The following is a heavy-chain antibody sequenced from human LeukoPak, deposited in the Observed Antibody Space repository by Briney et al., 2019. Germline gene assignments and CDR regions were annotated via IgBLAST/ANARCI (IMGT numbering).Heavy chain of an antibody. CDR2: FNPNSGGT. J-gene: IGHJ4*02. V-gene: IGHV1-2*02. D-gene: IGHD5-12*01. CDR3: ARGGAGTAYYDWDFFRFDY. Sequence: ASVKVSCKASGYTFTGYYMHWVRQAPGQGLEWMGWFNPNSGGTSYAQRFQGRVTLTRDTSISTAYMELSRLRSGDTAVYYCARGGAGTAYYDWDFFRFDYWGQGTLVTVSS. CDR1: GYTFTGYY.